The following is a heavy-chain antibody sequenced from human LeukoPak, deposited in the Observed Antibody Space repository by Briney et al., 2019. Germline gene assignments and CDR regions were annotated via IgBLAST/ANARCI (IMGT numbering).Heavy chain of an antibody. J-gene: IGHJ5*02. CDR1: GFTFSSYE. CDR3: ARLRRSWFDP. Sequence: GGSLRLSCAASGFTFSSYEMNWVRQAPGKGLEWVSYISSSGSTIYYADSVKGRFTISRDNAKNSLYLQMNSLRAEDTAVYYCARLRRSWFDPWGRGTLVTVSS. V-gene: IGHV3-48*03. CDR2: ISSSGSTI.